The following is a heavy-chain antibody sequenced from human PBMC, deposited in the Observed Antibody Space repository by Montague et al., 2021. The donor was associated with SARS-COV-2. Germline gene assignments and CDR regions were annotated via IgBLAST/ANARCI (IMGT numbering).Heavy chain of an antibody. J-gene: IGHJ5*02. CDR1: GDSVFRNIAT. Sequence: CAISGDSVFRNIATCNWISQSPSRGLEWLGRTYYRSMWNSDYARALISRIAIHPDTSTNQFSLRLSSVTAADTAMYYCTIEGHITTICSGCPRNWFDPGGQGTLVNVSS. D-gene: IGHD2-2*01. V-gene: IGHV6-1*01. CDR3: TIEGHITTICSGCPRNWFDP. CDR2: TYYRSMWNS.